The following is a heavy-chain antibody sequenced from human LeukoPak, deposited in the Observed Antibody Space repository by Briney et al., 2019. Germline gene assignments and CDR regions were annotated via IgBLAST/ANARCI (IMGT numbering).Heavy chain of an antibody. CDR3: ARDWGTYCSGGSCYSDFYYFDY. Sequence: VASVKVSCKASGYTFTGYYMHWVRQAPGQGLEWMGRINPSSGGTNYAQKFQGRVTMTRDTSISTAYMELSRLRSDDTAVYYCARDWGTYCSGGSCYSDFYYFDYWGQGTLVTVSS. V-gene: IGHV1-2*06. D-gene: IGHD2-15*01. CDR2: INPSSGGT. CDR1: GYTFTGYY. J-gene: IGHJ4*02.